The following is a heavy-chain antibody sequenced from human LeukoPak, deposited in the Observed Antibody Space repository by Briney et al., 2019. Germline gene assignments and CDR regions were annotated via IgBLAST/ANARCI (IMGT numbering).Heavy chain of an antibody. D-gene: IGHD3-16*02. CDR3: ARSIMITFGGVIVNNYFDY. CDR1: GFTFSSYW. V-gene: IGHV3-7*01. J-gene: IGHJ4*02. Sequence: GGSLRLSCAASGFTFSSYWMSWVRQAPGKGLEWVANIKQDGSEKYYVDSVKGRFTIPRDNAKNSLYLQMNSLRAEDTAVYYCARSIMITFGGVIVNNYFDYWGQGTLVTVSS. CDR2: IKQDGSEK.